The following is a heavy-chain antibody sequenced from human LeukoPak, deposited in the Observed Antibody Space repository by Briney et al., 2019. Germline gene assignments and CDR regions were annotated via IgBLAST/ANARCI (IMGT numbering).Heavy chain of an antibody. J-gene: IGHJ5*02. CDR2: IIPIFGTA. CDR3: ARAVAVAGTGGAKWFDP. V-gene: IGHV1-69*05. Sequence: ASVKVSCKASGGTFSSYAISWVRQAPGQGLEWMGGIIPIFGTANYAQKFQGRVTITTDESTSTAYMELSSLRSEDTAVYYCARAVAVAGTGGAKWFDPWGQGTLVTVSS. CDR1: GGTFSSYA. D-gene: IGHD6-19*01.